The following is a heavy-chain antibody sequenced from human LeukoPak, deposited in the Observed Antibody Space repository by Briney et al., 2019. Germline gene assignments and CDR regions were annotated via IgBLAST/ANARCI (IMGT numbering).Heavy chain of an antibody. J-gene: IGHJ5*02. V-gene: IGHV4-34*01. Sequence: SETLSLTCAVYGGSFSGYYWSWIRQPPGKGLEWIGEINHSGSTNYNPSLKSRVTISVDTSKNQFSLKLSSVTAGDTAVYYCATNWFDPWGQGTLVTVSS. CDR1: GGSFSGYY. CDR3: ATNWFDP. CDR2: INHSGST.